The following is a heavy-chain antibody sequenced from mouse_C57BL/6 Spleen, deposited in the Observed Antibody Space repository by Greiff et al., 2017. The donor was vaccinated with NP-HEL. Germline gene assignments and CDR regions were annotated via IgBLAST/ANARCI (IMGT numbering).Heavy chain of an antibody. CDR3: ARSKSDCDRAWFAY. CDR2: INPSNGGT. D-gene: IGHD2-13*01. CDR1: GYTFTSYW. V-gene: IGHV1-53*01. Sequence: QVQLQQPGTELVKPGASVKLSCKASGYTFTSYWMHWVKQRPGQGLEWIGNINPSNGGTNDNEKFKSKATLTVDKSSSTAYMQLRSLTSEDSAVYYGARSKSDCDRAWFAYWGQGTLVTVSA. J-gene: IGHJ3*01.